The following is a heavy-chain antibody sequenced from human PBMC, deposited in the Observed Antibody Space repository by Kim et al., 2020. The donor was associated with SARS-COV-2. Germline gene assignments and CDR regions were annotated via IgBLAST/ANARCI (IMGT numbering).Heavy chain of an antibody. V-gene: IGHV4-39*01. J-gene: IGHJ1*01. D-gene: IGHD5-18*01. CDR1: GGSIATTSHY. CDR2: FYYTGAT. Sequence: SETLSLTCTLSGGSIATTSHYWGWNRQPPGKGLEWIGNFYYTGATYYNPSLRSRVTMSADTSKDQFSLKLTSVTAADTAIYYCARQARGRGYSHDSWGQG. CDR3: ARQARGRGYSHDS.